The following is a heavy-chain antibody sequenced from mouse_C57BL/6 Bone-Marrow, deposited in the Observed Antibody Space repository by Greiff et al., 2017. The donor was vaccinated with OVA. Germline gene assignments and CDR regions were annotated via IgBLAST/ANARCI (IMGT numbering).Heavy chain of an antibody. CDR3: ARAANYYDSSDGYFDV. D-gene: IGHD1-1*01. Sequence: QVPLQQSGAELVKPGASVRISCKASGFAISSYCMNWVKQRPGKGLEWIGQIYPGDGDTNYNGQFKGKATLTADKSSSTDYMPLSSLTADDSAVYSCARAANYYDSSDGYFDVWGTGTTVTVAS. J-gene: IGHJ1*03. CDR2: IYPGDGDT. CDR1: GFAISSYC. V-gene: IGHV1-80*01.